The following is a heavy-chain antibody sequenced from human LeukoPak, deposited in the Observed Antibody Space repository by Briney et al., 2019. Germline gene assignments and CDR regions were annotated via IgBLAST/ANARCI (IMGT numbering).Heavy chain of an antibody. CDR1: GGSISSYY. V-gene: IGHV4-59*01. Sequence: SETLSLTCTVSGGSISSYYWSWIRQPPGKGLEWIGYIYYSGSTNYNPSLKSRVTISVDTSKNQFSLKLSSVTAADTAVYYCARGGGHYYDSDDYFDYWGQGTLVTVSS. CDR2: IYYSGST. D-gene: IGHD3-22*01. J-gene: IGHJ4*02. CDR3: ARGGGHYYDSDDYFDY.